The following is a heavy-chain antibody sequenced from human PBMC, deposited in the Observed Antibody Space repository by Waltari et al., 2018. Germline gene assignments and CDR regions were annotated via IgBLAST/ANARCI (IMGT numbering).Heavy chain of an antibody. J-gene: IGHJ4*02. CDR2: IWYDGSNK. CDR3: ARDSSGCFDY. V-gene: IGHV3-33*01. CDR1: GFTFSSCG. D-gene: IGHD3-22*01. Sequence: QVQLVESGGGVVQPGRSLRLSCAASGFTFSSCGMHWVRQAPGKGLEWVAVIWYDGSNKYYADSVKGRFTISRDNSKNTLYLQMNSLRAEDTAVYYCARDSSGCFDYWGQGTLVTVSS.